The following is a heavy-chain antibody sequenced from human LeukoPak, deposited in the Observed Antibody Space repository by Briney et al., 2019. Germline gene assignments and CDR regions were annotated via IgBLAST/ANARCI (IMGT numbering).Heavy chain of an antibody. CDR1: GGSFSGYY. CDR3: ARESGSYWRNDAFDI. Sequence: PSETLSLTCAVYGGSFSGYYWSWIRQPPGKGLEWIGEINHSGSTNYNPSLKSRVTISVDTSKNQLSLKLSSVTAADTAVYYCARESGSYWRNDAFDIWGQGTMVTVSS. J-gene: IGHJ3*02. V-gene: IGHV4-34*01. D-gene: IGHD1-26*01. CDR2: INHSGST.